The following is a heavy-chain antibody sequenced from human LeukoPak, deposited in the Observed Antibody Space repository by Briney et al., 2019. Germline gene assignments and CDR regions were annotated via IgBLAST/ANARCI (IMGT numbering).Heavy chain of an antibody. CDR3: ARTACLPGY. CDR2: ISHTGDI. J-gene: IGHJ4*02. Sequence: SETLSLTCTVSGFSITSSYWSWIRQPPEKGLEWIGYISHTGDINYNPSLKGRVTMSLDTSKGQFSLNLNSVTAADTAVYYCARTACLPGYWGQGVLVTVSS. CDR1: GFSITSSY. D-gene: IGHD2-2*01. V-gene: IGHV4-4*08.